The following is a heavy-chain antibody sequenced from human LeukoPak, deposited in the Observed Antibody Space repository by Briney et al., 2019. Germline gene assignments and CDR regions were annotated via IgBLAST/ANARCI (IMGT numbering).Heavy chain of an antibody. V-gene: IGHV1-18*01. CDR3: AAGEWEQLLNY. CDR1: GYTFTSYG. D-gene: IGHD1/OR15-1a*01. CDR2: INVYNGDT. J-gene: IGHJ4*02. Sequence: ASVKVSCKASGYTFTSYGISWVRQAPGQGLEWMAWINVYNGDTYYAQKFQGRVTMTTDTSSDTAYMELSGLRFEDTAVYYCAAGEWEQLLNYWGQGTLVTVSS.